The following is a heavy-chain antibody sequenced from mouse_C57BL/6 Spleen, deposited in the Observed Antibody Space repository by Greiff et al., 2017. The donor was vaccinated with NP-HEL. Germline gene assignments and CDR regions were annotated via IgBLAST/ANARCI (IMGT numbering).Heavy chain of an antibody. V-gene: IGHV3-1*01. CDR2: ISYSGST. D-gene: IGHD2-4*01. CDR3: ARAPIYYDSTSYYFDY. J-gene: IGHJ2*01. Sequence: VQLKESGPGMVKPSQSLSLTCTVTGYSITSGYDWHWIRHFPGNKLEWMGYISYSGSTNYNPSLKSRISITHDTSKNHFFLKLNSVTTEDTATYYCARAPIYYDSTSYYFDYWGQGTTLTVSS. CDR1: GYSITSGYD.